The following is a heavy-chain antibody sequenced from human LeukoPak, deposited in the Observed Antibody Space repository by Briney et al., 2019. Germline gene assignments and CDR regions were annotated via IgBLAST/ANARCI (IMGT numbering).Heavy chain of an antibody. Sequence: SETLSLTRTVSDDSITMYYWTWIRQPPGKGLEWIGYVDHTGSTKFNPSLNGRVSISRDTSNNFFSLRLRSVTAADTAVYFCARGRVSSSTWYSTYYYFFYMDFWGKGTTVTVSS. V-gene: IGHV4-59*01. CDR1: DDSITMYY. CDR2: VDHTGST. CDR3: ARGRVSSSTWYSTYYYFFYMDF. J-gene: IGHJ6*03. D-gene: IGHD4-11*01.